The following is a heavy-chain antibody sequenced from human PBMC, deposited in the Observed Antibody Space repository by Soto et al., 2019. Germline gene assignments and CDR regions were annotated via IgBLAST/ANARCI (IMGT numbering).Heavy chain of an antibody. CDR2: IIPMLGTT. V-gene: IGHV1-69*06. CDR3: AREGYSSSAIYCFLDT. J-gene: IGHJ5*02. Sequence: QVQLVQSGAEVKKPGSSVKVSCKASGGTFSSYGISWVRQAPGPGPEWMGRIIPMLGTTNYAQKFQDRVTMTADTSTQPAYMELSRLRSEDTAVYYCAREGYSSSAIYCFLDTGGQGTLVTFSS. D-gene: IGHD6-6*01. CDR1: GGTFSSYG.